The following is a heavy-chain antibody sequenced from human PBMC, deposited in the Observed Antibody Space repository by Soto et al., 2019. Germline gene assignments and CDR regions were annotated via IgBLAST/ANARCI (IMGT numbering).Heavy chain of an antibody. Sequence: QVQLVQSGAEVKKPGASVKVSCKASGYTFTSYDINWVRQATGQGLEWMGWMNPNSGNTGYAQKFQGRVTMTRNTSXSKXYMELSSLRSEDTAVYYCARESGSYFSYSYYGMDVWGQGTTVTVSS. J-gene: IGHJ6*02. CDR2: MNPNSGNT. CDR3: ARESGSYFSYSYYGMDV. D-gene: IGHD1-26*01. V-gene: IGHV1-8*01. CDR1: GYTFTSYD.